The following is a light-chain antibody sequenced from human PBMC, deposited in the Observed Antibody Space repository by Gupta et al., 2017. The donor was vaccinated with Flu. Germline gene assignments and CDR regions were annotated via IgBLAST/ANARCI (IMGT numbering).Light chain of an antibody. J-gene: IGLJ3*02. CDR2: EGN. CDR3: CSYAGSNTWV. Sequence: SSDVGRYNVVSWYQHHPDRAPKRIIYEGNKRPSGLSNRFSGFKSGNTASLTISGLQAEDEADYYCCSYAGSNTWVVGGGTKLTVL. CDR1: SSDVGRYNV. V-gene: IGLV2-23*01.